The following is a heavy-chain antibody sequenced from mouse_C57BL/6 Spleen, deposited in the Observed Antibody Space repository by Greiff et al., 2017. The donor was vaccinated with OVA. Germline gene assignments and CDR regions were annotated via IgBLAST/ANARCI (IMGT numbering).Heavy chain of an antibody. J-gene: IGHJ3*01. Sequence: VQLQQPGAELVKPGASVKMSCKASGYTFTSYWITWVKQRPGQGLEWIGEIYPGSGSTNYNEKFKSKATLTVDTSSSTAYMQLSSLTSEDSAVYYCASGVLRSSWFAYWGQGTLVTVSA. CDR1: GYTFTSYW. D-gene: IGHD1-1*01. V-gene: IGHV1-55*01. CDR3: ASGVLRSSWFAY. CDR2: IYPGSGST.